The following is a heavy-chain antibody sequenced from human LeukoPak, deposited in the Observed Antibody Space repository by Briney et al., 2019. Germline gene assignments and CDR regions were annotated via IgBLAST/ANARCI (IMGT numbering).Heavy chain of an antibody. D-gene: IGHD3-10*01. V-gene: IGHV3-66*04. J-gene: IGHJ4*02. CDR2: IYSGGST. CDR1: GFTVSSNY. Sequence: PGGSLRLSCAASGFTVSSNYMSWVRQAPGKGREWGSVIYSGGSTYYADSVKGRFTISRDNSKNTLYLQMNSLRAEDTAVYYCAGPYYYGSGSYGSFGYWGQGTLVTVSS. CDR3: AGPYYYGSGSYGSFGY.